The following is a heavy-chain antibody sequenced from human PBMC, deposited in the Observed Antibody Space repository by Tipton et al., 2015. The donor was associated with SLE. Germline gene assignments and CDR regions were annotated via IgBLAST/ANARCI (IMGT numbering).Heavy chain of an antibody. CDR2: IHFSGTT. D-gene: IGHD3-22*01. Sequence: TLSLTCTVSDDSISHYYWSWIRQSPGKGLEWIGSIHFSGTTYYNPSLKSRVTISVDTSKTQFSLKLSSVTAADTAVYYCGKYDYDSTGVQAVHYWGQGTLLTVSS. CDR3: GKYDYDSTGVQAVHY. CDR1: DDSISHYY. V-gene: IGHV4-59*12. J-gene: IGHJ4*02.